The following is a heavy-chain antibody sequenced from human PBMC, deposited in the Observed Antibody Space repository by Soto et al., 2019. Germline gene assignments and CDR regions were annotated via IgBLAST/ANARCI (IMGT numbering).Heavy chain of an antibody. D-gene: IGHD1-1*01. Sequence: GASVKVSCKASGGTFSSYAISWVRQAPGQGLEWMGGIIPIFGTANYAQKFQGRVTITADESTSTAYMELSSLRSEDTAVYYCTRDNNGLGDYWGQGTLVTVSS. CDR2: IIPIFGTA. J-gene: IGHJ4*02. CDR3: TRDNNGLGDY. CDR1: GGTFSSYA. V-gene: IGHV1-69*13.